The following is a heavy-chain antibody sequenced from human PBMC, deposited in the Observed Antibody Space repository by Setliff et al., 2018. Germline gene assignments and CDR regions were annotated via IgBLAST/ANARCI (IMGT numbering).Heavy chain of an antibody. CDR3: ARDLDYQYYYDSSGRDAFDI. CDR2: INPSGGLT. D-gene: IGHD3-22*01. CDR1: GYTLTNYY. V-gene: IGHV1-46*01. J-gene: IGHJ3*02. Sequence: RASVKVSCKASGYTLTNYYMHWVRQAPGQGLEWMGIINPSGGLTRYAQKFQGRVTMTRDTSTSTVYMEVISLRSEDTAVYYCARDLDYQYYYDSSGRDAFDIWGQGTMVTVSS.